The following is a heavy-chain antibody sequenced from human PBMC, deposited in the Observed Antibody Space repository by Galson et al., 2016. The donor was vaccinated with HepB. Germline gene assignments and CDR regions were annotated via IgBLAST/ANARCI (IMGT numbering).Heavy chain of an antibody. V-gene: IGHV3-30*18. CDR3: AKDLCAACPGFIAAAGHYGLDV. D-gene: IGHD6-13*01. CDR2: ISYDATKT. Sequence: SLRLSCAASGFTFSRFGIHWVRQAPGKGLEWVALISYDATKTYYGDSVKGRFTISRENSKNTAYLEIKSLGPEDTVLYYCAKDLCAACPGFIAAAGHYGLDVWGRGTTVSVSS. J-gene: IGHJ6*02. CDR1: GFTFSRFG.